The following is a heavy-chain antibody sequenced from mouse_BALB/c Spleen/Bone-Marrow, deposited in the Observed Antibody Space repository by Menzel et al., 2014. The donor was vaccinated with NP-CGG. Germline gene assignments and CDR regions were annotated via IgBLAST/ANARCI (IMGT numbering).Heavy chain of an antibody. CDR2: INPDSSTI. CDR3: ARLHYYGAFAY. Sequence: EVQLQQSGGGLVQPGGSLKLSCAASGFDFSRNWMSWLRQAPGKGLEWIGEINPDSSTINYTPSLKDKFIISRDNAKNTLYLQMSKVRSEDTALYYCARLHYYGAFAYWGQGTQVTVSA. D-gene: IGHD1-2*01. J-gene: IGHJ3*01. CDR1: GFDFSRNW. V-gene: IGHV4-1*02.